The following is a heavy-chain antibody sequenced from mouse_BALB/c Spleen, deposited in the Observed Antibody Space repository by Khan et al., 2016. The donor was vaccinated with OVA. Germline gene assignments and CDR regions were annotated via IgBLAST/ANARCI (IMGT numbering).Heavy chain of an antibody. J-gene: IGHJ3*01. CDR2: ISSGDST. CDR1: GFTFSNYA. Sequence: EVQRVESGGGLVKPGGSLKLSCAASGFTFSNYAMSWVRQSPEKRLEWVASISSGDSTYYPDSVKGRFTISRANARNILYQQMSGLRSEDTAMYYCARDYWFAYWGQGTLVTVSA. V-gene: IGHV5-6-5*01. CDR3: ARDYWFAY.